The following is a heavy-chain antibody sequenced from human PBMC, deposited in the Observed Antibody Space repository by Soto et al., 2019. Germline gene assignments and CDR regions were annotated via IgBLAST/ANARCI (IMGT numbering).Heavy chain of an antibody. CDR1: GGSVNSGSYY. CDR3: ARVMVGYGGDY. D-gene: IGHD5-18*01. V-gene: IGHV4-61*01. J-gene: IGHJ4*02. Sequence: QVQLQESGPRLVKPSETLSLTCTVSGGSVNSGSYYWSWIRQPPGKGLEWIGNVYYSGSTNYNPSLKSRVTISVDTSKNQFSLKLSSVTAADTAVYYCARVMVGYGGDYWGQGTLVTVSS. CDR2: VYYSGST.